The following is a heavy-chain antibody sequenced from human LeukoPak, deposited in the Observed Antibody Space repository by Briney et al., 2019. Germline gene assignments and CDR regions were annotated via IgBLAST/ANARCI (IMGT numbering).Heavy chain of an antibody. J-gene: IGHJ6*03. CDR2: INSDGSST. D-gene: IGHD4-23*01. CDR1: GFTFSSYW. Sequence: GGSLRLSCAASGFTFSSYWMSWVRQAPGKGLVWVSRINSDGSSTSYADSVKGRFTISRDNAKNTLYLQMNSLRAEDTAVYYCARISSGGYYYYYYMDVWGKGTTVTISS. V-gene: IGHV3-74*01. CDR3: ARISSGGYYYYYYMDV.